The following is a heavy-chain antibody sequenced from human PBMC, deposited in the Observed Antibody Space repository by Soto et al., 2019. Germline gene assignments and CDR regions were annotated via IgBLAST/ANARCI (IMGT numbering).Heavy chain of an antibody. D-gene: IGHD3-16*01. J-gene: IGHJ3*02. CDR2: ISGSGGRR. CDR1: GFTFSSYA. CDR3: AKGGYADDAFDI. V-gene: IGHV3-23*01. Sequence: EEQLLESGGGLVQPGGYLRLSCAAAGFTFSSYALSWFRQTPGKGLEWVSVISGSGGRRYYADSVKGRFTISRDNSKNTLYLEMNSLRVEDTAVYYCAKGGYADDAFDIWGQWTMVTVSS.